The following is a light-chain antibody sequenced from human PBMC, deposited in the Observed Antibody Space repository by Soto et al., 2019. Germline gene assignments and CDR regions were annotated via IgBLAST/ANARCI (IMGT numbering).Light chain of an antibody. CDR2: IDD. V-gene: IGLV1-44*01. Sequence: QSALTQSPSLSGTPGQRVTISCSGSTSNIAGNTVHWYQHLPETAPKLLIYIDDQRPSGVPDRFSGSKSGTSASLAISGLQSEDEADYYCATWDDSLNAAVFGGGTQLT. CDR1: TSNIAGNT. J-gene: IGLJ7*01. CDR3: ATWDDSLNAAV.